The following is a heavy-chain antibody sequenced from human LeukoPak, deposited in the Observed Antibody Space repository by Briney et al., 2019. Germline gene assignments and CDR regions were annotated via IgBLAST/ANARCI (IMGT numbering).Heavy chain of an antibody. CDR1: GYTFTSYG. J-gene: IGHJ6*03. CDR2: ISAYNGNT. D-gene: IGHD2-2*01. V-gene: IGHV1-18*01. Sequence: ASVKVSCKASGYTFTSYGISWVRQAPGQGLEWMGWISAYNGNTNYAQKLQGRVTMTTDTSTSTAYMELRSLRSDDTAVYYCARARDPGYCSSTSCRHYYYYYMDVWGKGTTVTVSS. CDR3: ARARDPGYCSSTSCRHYYYYYMDV.